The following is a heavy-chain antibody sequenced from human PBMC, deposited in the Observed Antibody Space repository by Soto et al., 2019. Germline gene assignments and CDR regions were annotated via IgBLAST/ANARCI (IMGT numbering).Heavy chain of an antibody. J-gene: IGHJ6*02. CDR3: ARDSAYYYGMDV. CDR1: GFTVSSNY. V-gene: IGHV3-53*01. Sequence: GGSLRLSCAASGFTVSSNYMSWVRQAPGKGLEWVSVIYSGGSTYYADSVKGRFTISRDNSKNTLYLQMNSLRAEDTAVYYCARDSAYYYGMDVWGQGTTVTVSS. CDR2: IYSGGST.